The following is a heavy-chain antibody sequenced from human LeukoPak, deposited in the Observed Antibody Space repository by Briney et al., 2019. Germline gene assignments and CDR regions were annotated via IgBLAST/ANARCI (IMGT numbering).Heavy chain of an antibody. CDR1: GFTFSSYW. V-gene: IGHV3-7*01. J-gene: IGHJ4*02. CDR2: IKQDGSEK. CDR3: ASGIVGAVFDY. Sequence: AGGSLRLSCAASGFTFSSYWMSWVRQAPGKGLEWVANIKQDGSEKYYVDSVKGRSTISRDNAKNSLYLQMNSLRAEDTAVYYCASGIVGAVFDYWGQGTLVTVSS. D-gene: IGHD1-26*01.